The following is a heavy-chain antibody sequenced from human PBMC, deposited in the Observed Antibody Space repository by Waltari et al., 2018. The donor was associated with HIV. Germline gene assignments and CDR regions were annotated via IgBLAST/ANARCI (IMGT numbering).Heavy chain of an antibody. CDR2: IYSGGST. J-gene: IGHJ6*02. CDR1: GFPVSSNY. V-gene: IGHV3-66*01. D-gene: IGHD1-20*01. CDR3: ARDQVSAPDYYYYGMDV. Sequence: EVQLVESGGGLVQPGGSLRLSCAASGFPVSSNYMSWVRQAPGKGLAWVSVIYSGGSTYYADSVKGRFTISRDNSKNTLYLQMNSLRAEDTAVYYCARDQVSAPDYYYYGMDVWGQGTTVTVSS.